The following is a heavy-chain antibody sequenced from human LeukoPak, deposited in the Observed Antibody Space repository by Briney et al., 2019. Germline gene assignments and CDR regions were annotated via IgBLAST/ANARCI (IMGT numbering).Heavy chain of an antibody. D-gene: IGHD2-15*01. Sequence: SETLSLTCAVYGGSFSGYYWSWIRQPPGKGLEWIGEINHSGSTNYNPSLKSRVTISVDTSKNQFSLKLSFVTAADTAVYYCARGARIVYYYYYYMDVWGKGTTVTVSS. CDR1: GGSFSGYY. J-gene: IGHJ6*03. CDR3: ARGARIVYYYYYYMDV. CDR2: INHSGST. V-gene: IGHV4-34*01.